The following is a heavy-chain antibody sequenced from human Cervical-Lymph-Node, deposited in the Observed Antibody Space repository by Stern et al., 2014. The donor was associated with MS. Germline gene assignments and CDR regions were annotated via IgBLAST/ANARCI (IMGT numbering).Heavy chain of an antibody. Sequence: QVQLLQPGAEVKKPGASVKVSCKASGYTFNDYYLHWVRQAPGQGLEWMGWITPVHGVTNSAQKFQGRVTMTRDTAISTAYMELSRLTSDDTAVYYCARTKTVTTYYGMDVWGQGTTVTVSS. J-gene: IGHJ6*02. CDR2: ITPVHGVT. D-gene: IGHD4-17*01. CDR3: ARTKTVTTYYGMDV. CDR1: GYTFNDYY. V-gene: IGHV1-2*02.